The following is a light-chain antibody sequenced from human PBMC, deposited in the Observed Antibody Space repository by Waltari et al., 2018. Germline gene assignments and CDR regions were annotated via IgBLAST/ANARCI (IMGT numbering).Light chain of an antibody. CDR2: WAS. J-gene: IGKJ1*01. V-gene: IGKV4-1*01. CDR1: QSVLYSNNNNY. Sequence: DIVMTQSPDSLTVSLGERATINCKSSQSVLYSNNNNYLAWYQQKAGQPPKLLIYWASSRESGVPDRFSGSGSGTDFTLTISSLQAEDVAVYYCQQYYSIPWTFGQGTKVEIK. CDR3: QQYYSIPWT.